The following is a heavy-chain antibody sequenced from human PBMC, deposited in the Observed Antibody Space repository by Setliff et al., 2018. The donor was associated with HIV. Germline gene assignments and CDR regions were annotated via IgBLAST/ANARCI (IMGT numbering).Heavy chain of an antibody. D-gene: IGHD3-22*01. Sequence: LRLSCAASGFTFSSYAMSWVRQAPGKGLEWVSAISGSGGSTYYADSVKGRFTISRDNSKNTLYLQMNSLRAEDTAVYYCAKAFMVVVVKEFDYWGQGTLVTVSS. CDR3: AKAFMVVVVKEFDY. V-gene: IGHV3-23*01. CDR2: ISGSGGST. CDR1: GFTFSSYA. J-gene: IGHJ4*02.